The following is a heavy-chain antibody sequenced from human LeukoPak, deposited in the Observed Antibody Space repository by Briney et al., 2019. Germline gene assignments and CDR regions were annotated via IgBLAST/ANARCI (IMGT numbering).Heavy chain of an antibody. D-gene: IGHD6-19*01. J-gene: IGHJ4*02. CDR3: ARLSAVAGTVAFDY. CDR1: GGSISSSSYY. CDR2: IYYSGST. Sequence: PSETLSLTCPVSGGSISSSSYYWSWIRQPPGKGLEWIGSIYYSGSTYYNPSLKSRVTISVDTSKNQFSLKLSSVTAADTAVYYCARLSAVAGTVAFDYWGQGTLVTVSS. V-gene: IGHV4-39*01.